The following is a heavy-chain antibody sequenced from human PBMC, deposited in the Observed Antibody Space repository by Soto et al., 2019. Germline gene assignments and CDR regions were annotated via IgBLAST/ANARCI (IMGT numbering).Heavy chain of an antibody. J-gene: IGHJ4*02. V-gene: IGHV1-8*01. CDR2: MNPDSGET. D-gene: IGHD3-22*01. CDR1: GYTFTSND. CDR3: VREKVTMIVGFYYFDY. Sequence: GASVKVSCKASGYTFTSNDINWVRQATGQGLEWMGWMNPDSGETGYARKFQGRVTMTRNTSISTAYMELNSLRAENTAVYYCVREKVTMIVGFYYFDYWGQGTRVTVSS.